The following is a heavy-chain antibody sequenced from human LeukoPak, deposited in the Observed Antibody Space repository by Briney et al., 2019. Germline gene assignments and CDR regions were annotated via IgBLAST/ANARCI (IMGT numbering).Heavy chain of an antibody. V-gene: IGHV3-53*01. CDR2: TYTGGST. CDR1: GFTFSSNY. Sequence: GGSLRLSCAASGFTFSSNYMSRVRQAPGKGLEWVSVTYTGGSTNYADSVKGRFSISRDNSKNTLYLQMNSLRAEDTAVYYCARVDVVTVGKNAFDIWGQGTMVTVSS. CDR3: ARVDVVTVGKNAFDI. D-gene: IGHD4-23*01. J-gene: IGHJ3*02.